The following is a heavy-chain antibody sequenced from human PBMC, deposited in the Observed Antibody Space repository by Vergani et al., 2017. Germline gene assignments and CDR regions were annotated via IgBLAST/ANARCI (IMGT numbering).Heavy chain of an antibody. D-gene: IGHD6-13*01. V-gene: IGHV3-48*03. CDR3: ARGGNYYYYMDV. CDR2: ISSSGSTI. Sequence: EVQLVESGGGLVQPGGSLRLSCAASGFTFSSYEMNWVRQAPGKGLEWVSYISSSGSTIYYADSVKGRFTISRDNAKNSLYLQMNSLRAEDTAVYYCARGGNYYYYMDVWGKGTTVTVSS. J-gene: IGHJ6*03. CDR1: GFTFSSYE.